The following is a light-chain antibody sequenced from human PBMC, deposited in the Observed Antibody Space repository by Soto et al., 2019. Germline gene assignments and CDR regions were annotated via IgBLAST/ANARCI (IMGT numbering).Light chain of an antibody. Sequence: DIVMTQSPDSLAVSLGERATINCKSSQTIFYNSRNKDFLAWYQQKPGHPPKLLIYWASTRESGVPDRFSGSGSGTDFTLTISSLQAEDVALYFCQQYLTTPHTFGQGNRLEI. V-gene: IGKV4-1*01. J-gene: IGKJ2*01. CDR2: WAS. CDR1: QTIFYNSRNKDF. CDR3: QQYLTTPHT.